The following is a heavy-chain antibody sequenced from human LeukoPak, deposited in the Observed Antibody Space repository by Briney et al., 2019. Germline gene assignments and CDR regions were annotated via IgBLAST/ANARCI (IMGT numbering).Heavy chain of an antibody. CDR2: IIPIFGTA. CDR3: ARDYGCSRADY. J-gene: IGHJ4*02. Sequence: GASVKVSCKASGGTFSSYAISWVRQAPGQGLEWMGGIIPIFGTANYAQKFQGRVTITADKSTSTAYMELRSLRSDDTAVYYCARDYGCSRADYWGQGTLVTVSS. V-gene: IGHV1-69*06. D-gene: IGHD3-10*01. CDR1: GGTFSSYA.